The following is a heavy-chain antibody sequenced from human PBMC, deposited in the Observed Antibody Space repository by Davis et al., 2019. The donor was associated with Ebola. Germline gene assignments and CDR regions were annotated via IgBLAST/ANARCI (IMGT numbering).Heavy chain of an antibody. CDR2: ISSSSSYI. CDR1: GFTFSSYS. J-gene: IGHJ4*02. Sequence: PGGSLRLSCAASGFTFSSYSMNWVRQAPGKGLEWVSSISSSSSYIYYADSVKGRFTISRDNAKNSLYLQMNSLRAEDTAVYYCARDHSVGGLYYFDYWGQGTLVTVSS. D-gene: IGHD1-26*01. CDR3: ARDHSVGGLYYFDY. V-gene: IGHV3-21*01.